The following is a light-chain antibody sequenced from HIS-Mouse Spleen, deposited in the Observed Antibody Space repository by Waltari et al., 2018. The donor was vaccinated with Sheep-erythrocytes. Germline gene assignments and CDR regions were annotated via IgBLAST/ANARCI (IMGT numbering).Light chain of an antibody. J-gene: IGLJ3*02. CDR1: SSDVGSYNL. CDR3: CSYAGSSTPWV. Sequence: QSALTQPASVSGSPGQSITISCTGTSSDVGSYNLASWYQQHPGKAPKPMIYEGSKRPSGVSNRFSGSKSGNTASLTISGLQAEDEADYYCCSYAGSSTPWVFGGGTKLTVL. V-gene: IGLV2-23*01. CDR2: EGS.